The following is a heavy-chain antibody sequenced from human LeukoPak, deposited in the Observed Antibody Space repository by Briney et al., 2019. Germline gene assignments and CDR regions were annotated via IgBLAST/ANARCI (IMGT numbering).Heavy chain of an antibody. D-gene: IGHD6-19*01. J-gene: IGHJ4*02. V-gene: IGHV3-43*01. CDR2: ISWDVVST. Sequence: PGGSLRLSCAASGLTYDEYTMHWVRQAPGKGLECVSVISWDVVSTHYEDSVKGRFTISRDNNKNSLYLQMNGLRTEDTALYYCAKGRSGWYVLDYWGQGTLVTVSS. CDR3: AKGRSGWYVLDY. CDR1: GLTYDEYT.